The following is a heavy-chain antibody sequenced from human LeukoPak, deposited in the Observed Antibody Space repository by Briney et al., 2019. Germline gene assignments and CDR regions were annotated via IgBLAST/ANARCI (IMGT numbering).Heavy chain of an antibody. CDR3: PRVAGGSIFGVVIQRGWFDP. J-gene: IGHJ5*02. V-gene: IGHV4-34*01. D-gene: IGHD3-3*01. CDR1: GGSFSGYY. CDR2: INHSGST. Sequence: SETLSLTCAVYGGSFSGYYWRWIRQPPGKGMEWIGEINHSGSTNYHPSLNRRVPISVDTSHHQFSLHLRSVTAADTAVYYCPRVAGGSIFGVVIQRGWFDPWGQGTLVTVS.